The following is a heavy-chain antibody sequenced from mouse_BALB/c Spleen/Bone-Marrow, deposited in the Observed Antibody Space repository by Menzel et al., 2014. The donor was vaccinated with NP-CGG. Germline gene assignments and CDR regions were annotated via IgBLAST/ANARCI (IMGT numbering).Heavy chain of an antibody. V-gene: IGHV1S56*01. Sequence: QVQLQQPGPELVKPGASVRISCKASGYTFTAYCIHWVKQRPGQGLEWIGWIYPGNLNTKYNEKFKGKATLTADKSSSTAYMQLSSLTSEDSAVYFCTRDAMDYWGQGTSVTVSS. CDR1: GYTFTAYC. J-gene: IGHJ4*01. CDR2: IYPGNLNT. CDR3: TRDAMDY.